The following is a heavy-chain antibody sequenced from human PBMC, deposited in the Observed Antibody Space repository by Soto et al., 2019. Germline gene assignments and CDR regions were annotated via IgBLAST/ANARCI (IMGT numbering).Heavy chain of an antibody. CDR1: GFTFSGSA. CDR3: TSGGYDPIWNDDSPGYYYYMDV. V-gene: IGHV3-73*01. J-gene: IGHJ6*03. D-gene: IGHD1-1*01. Sequence: GGSLRLSCAASGFTFSGSAMHWVRQASGKGLEWVGRIRSKANSYATAYAASVKGRFTISRDDSKNTAYLQMNSLKTEDTAVYYCTSGGYDPIWNDDSPGYYYYMDVWGKGTTVTVSS. CDR2: IRSKANSYAT.